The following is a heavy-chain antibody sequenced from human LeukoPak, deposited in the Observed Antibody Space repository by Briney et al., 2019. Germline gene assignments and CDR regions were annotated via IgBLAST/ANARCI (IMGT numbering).Heavy chain of an antibody. D-gene: IGHD2-2*01. CDR1: GGSISSYY. CDR3: ARLDCSSASCHAMI. V-gene: IGHV4-4*07. J-gene: IGHJ4*02. Sequence: KASETLSLTCTVSGGSISSYYWSWIRQPAGKGLEWLGRIYTSGSTNYNPSLKSRVTMSVDTSKNQFSLKLRSVTAADTAVYYCARLDCSSASCHAMIWGQGILVTVSS. CDR2: IYTSGST.